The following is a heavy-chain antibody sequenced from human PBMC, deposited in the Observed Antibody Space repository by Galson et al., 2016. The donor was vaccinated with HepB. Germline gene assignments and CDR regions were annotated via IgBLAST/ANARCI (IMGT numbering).Heavy chain of an antibody. CDR1: GGSFIYYH. V-gene: IGHV4-34*01. CDR3: AREGPAGHPNWFDP. J-gene: IGHJ5*02. Sequence: SETLSLTCGVYGGSFIYYHWTWIRQPPGKGLEWIGKIDHSGSTNYNPSLKSRVTISVDTSHNHFSLKLSFVTAADTAMYFCAREGPAGHPNWFDPWGQGTLVTVSP. CDR2: IDHSGST. D-gene: IGHD1-14*01.